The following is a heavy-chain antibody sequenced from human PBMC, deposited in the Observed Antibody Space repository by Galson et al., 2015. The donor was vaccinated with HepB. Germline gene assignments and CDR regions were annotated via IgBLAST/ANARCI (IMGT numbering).Heavy chain of an antibody. CDR2: IDGSGGTT. CDR3: AKALGSTWSFDY. D-gene: IGHD6-13*01. CDR1: GFTFSDYA. V-gene: IGHV3-23*01. J-gene: IGHJ4*02. Sequence: SLRLSCAASGFTFSDYAMSWVRQAPGKGLEWVSSIDGSGGTTHYADSVRGRFTISRDNSKNTLYLQMNSLRAEDPAVYYCAKALGSTWSFDYWGQGTLVAVSS.